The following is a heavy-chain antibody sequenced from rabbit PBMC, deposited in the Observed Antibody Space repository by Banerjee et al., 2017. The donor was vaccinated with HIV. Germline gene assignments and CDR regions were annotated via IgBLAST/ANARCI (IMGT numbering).Heavy chain of an antibody. CDR3: VSYDDYGDRNL. D-gene: IGHD2-1*01. J-gene: IGHJ4*01. Sequence: QEQLVESGGGLVQPGGSLKLSCKASGFDFSSYGVSWVRQAPGKGLEWIGYIDPVFRSTSYASWVNGRFTISSHNAQNTLYLQLNSLTAADTATYFCVSYDDYGDRNLWGQGTLVTVS. CDR1: GFDFSSYG. CDR2: IDPVFRST. V-gene: IGHV1S47*01.